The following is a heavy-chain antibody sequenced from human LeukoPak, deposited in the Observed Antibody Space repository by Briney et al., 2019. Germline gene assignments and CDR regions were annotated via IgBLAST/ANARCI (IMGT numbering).Heavy chain of an antibody. CDR3: ARERRDTYYYDSSGYSNWFDP. Sequence: GGSLRLSCAASGFMVSRNYMSWVRQAPGKGLEWVSVMYTGGSTYYADSVKGRFTISRDNSKNTLYLQMNSLRAEDTAVYYCARERRDTYYYDSSGYSNWFDPWGQGTLVTVSS. CDR1: GFMVSRNY. CDR2: MYTGGST. D-gene: IGHD3-22*01. V-gene: IGHV3-53*05. J-gene: IGHJ5*02.